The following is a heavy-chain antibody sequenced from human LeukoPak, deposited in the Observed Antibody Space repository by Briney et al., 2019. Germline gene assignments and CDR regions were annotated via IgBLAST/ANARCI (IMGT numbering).Heavy chain of an antibody. V-gene: IGHV1-18*01. CDR3: ARDNAGIAVEKIDY. Sequence: ASVKVSCKASGYTFTSYGISWVRQAPGQGLEWMRWISAYNGNTNYAQKLQGRVTMTTDTSTSTAYMELRSLRSDDTAVYYCARDNAGIAVEKIDYWGQGTLVTVSS. D-gene: IGHD6-19*01. CDR2: ISAYNGNT. J-gene: IGHJ4*02. CDR1: GYTFTSYG.